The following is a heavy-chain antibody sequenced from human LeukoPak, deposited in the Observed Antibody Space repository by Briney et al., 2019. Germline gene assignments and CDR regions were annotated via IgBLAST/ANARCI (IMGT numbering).Heavy chain of an antibody. V-gene: IGHV3-30*18. D-gene: IGHD4-17*01. Sequence: PGRSLRLSCAASGFTFSSYGMHWVRRAPGKGLEWVAVISYDGSNKYYADSVKGRFTISRDNSKNTLYLQMNSLRAEDTAVYYCAKDVWVTTGIDYWGQGTLVTVSS. J-gene: IGHJ4*02. CDR3: AKDVWVTTGIDY. CDR2: ISYDGSNK. CDR1: GFTFSSYG.